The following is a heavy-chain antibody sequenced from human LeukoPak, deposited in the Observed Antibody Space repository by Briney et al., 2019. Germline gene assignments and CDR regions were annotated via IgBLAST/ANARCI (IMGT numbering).Heavy chain of an antibody. D-gene: IGHD3-10*01. Sequence: GGSRQISGKGSGYHFISYWIGGARQLPGKGLEGMGIIYPGDSKTRYRASCQGQVTISADKSISTAYLQWSSLKASDTAMYYCARPRDYYGMDVWGQRTTVTASS. CDR3: ARPRDYYGMDV. J-gene: IGHJ6*02. V-gene: IGHV5-51*01. CDR1: GYHFISYW. CDR2: IYPGDSKT.